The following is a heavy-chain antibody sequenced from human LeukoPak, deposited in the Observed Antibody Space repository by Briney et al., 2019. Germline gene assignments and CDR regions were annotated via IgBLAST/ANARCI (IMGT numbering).Heavy chain of an antibody. J-gene: IGHJ4*02. D-gene: IGHD1-26*01. V-gene: IGHV4-4*09. CDR2: IYTSGST. CDR3: ARDSGSSLFDY. Sequence: SETLSLTCTVSGGSISSYYWSWIRQPPGKGLEWIGYIYTSGSTNYNPSLKSRVTISVDTSKNQFSLKLSSVTAADTAVYYCARDSGSSLFDYWGQGTLVTVSS. CDR1: GGSISSYY.